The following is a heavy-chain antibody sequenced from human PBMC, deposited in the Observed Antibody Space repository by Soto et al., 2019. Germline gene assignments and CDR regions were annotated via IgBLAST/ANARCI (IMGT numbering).Heavy chain of an antibody. D-gene: IGHD6-6*01. CDR1: GFTFDDYA. V-gene: IGHV3-9*01. Sequence: PGGSLRLSCAASGFTFDDYAMRWVRQAPGKGLEWVSGISWNSGSIGYADSVKGRFTISRDNAKNSLYLQMNSLRAEDTALYYCAKAVSSHYYYYMDVWGKGTTVTVSS. J-gene: IGHJ6*03. CDR2: ISWNSGSI. CDR3: AKAVSSHYYYYMDV.